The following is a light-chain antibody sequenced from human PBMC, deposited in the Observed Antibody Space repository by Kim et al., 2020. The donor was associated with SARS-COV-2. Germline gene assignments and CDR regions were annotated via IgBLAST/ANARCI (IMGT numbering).Light chain of an antibody. CDR2: EAF. CDR1: QSVGSSL. J-gene: IGKJ2*03. CDR3: QQYGSSPYS. V-gene: IGKV3-20*01. Sequence: LSTGERATLSGRARQSVGSSLLAWYQQKPGQAPRRLIYEAFKRVAGIPDRFSGSGSGTDFTLTISRPEPEDFAMYYCQQYGSSPYSFGQGTKLEI.